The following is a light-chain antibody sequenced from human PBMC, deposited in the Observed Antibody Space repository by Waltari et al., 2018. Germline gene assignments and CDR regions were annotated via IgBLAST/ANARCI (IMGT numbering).Light chain of an antibody. CDR2: KAS. V-gene: IGKV1-5*03. J-gene: IGKJ2*01. Sequence: DIQMTQSPSTLSASVGDRVTITCRASQSISNWLAWYQQKPGKAPNLLIYKASILKSGVRSRFSGSGSGTQFTLTINSLQPGDFATYYCQQYNTYSSFGQGTKLEIK. CDR3: QQYNTYSS. CDR1: QSISNW.